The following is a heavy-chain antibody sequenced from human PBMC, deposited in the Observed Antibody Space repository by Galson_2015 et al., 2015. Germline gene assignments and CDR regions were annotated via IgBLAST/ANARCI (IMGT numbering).Heavy chain of an antibody. V-gene: IGHV3-53*01. Sequence: SLRLSCAASGFTVSSNYMSWVRQAPGKGLEWVSVIYSGGSTYYADSVKGRFTISRDNSKNTLYLQMNSLRAEDTAVYYCARDGSVLRFLEETNYYMDVWSKGTTVTVSS. CDR1: GFTVSSNY. CDR3: ARDGSVLRFLEETNYYMDV. D-gene: IGHD3-3*01. CDR2: IYSGGST. J-gene: IGHJ6*03.